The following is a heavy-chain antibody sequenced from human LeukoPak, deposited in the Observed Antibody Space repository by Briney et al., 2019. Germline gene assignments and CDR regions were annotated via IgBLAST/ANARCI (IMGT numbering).Heavy chain of an antibody. D-gene: IGHD3-9*01. Sequence: PGRSLRLSCAASGFTFDDYAMPWVRQAPGKGLEWVSGISWNSGSIGYADSVKGRFTISRDNAKNSLYLQMNSLRAEDTALYYCAKNFDWLLSPYYYYGMDVWGQGTTVTVSS. CDR3: AKNFDWLLSPYYYYGMDV. CDR1: GFTFDDYA. J-gene: IGHJ6*02. V-gene: IGHV3-9*01. CDR2: ISWNSGSI.